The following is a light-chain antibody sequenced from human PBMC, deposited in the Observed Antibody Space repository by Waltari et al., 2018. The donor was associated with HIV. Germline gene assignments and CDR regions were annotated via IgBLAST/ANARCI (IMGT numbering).Light chain of an antibody. CDR3: QQSFSAAIT. CDR2: GAS. J-gene: IGKJ5*01. CDR1: QNINNY. V-gene: IGKV1-39*01. Sequence: DIQLTQSPSSLSASLGDTVTITCRASQNINNYLNWYQQRPGKPPNLLIYGASSLQPGVPSRFSARASGANFTLTITRLQPEDFASYYCQQSFSAAITLGQGTRL.